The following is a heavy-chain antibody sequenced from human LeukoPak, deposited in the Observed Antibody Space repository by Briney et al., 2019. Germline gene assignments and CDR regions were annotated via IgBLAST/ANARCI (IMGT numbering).Heavy chain of an antibody. D-gene: IGHD3-10*01. CDR2: INHSGST. CDR3: ARGRRVTMVRGVYFDY. V-gene: IGHV4-34*01. Sequence: PSETLSLTCAVYGGSFSGYYWSWIRQPPGKGLEWIGEINHSGSTNYNASLKSRVTISVDTSKNQFSLKLSSVTAADTAVYYCARGRRVTMVRGVYFDYWGQGTLVTVSS. CDR1: GGSFSGYY. J-gene: IGHJ4*02.